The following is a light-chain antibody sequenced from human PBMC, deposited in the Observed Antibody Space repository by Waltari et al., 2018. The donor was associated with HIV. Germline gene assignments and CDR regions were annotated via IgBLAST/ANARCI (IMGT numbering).Light chain of an antibody. CDR3: QVWDSSSDPWV. CDR2: DDN. V-gene: IGLV3-21*02. CDR1: NIGSKS. Sequence: SYVLTQPPSVSVAPGQTARITRGGNNIGSKSVHWYQQKPGQAPVLVVYDDNDRPSGIPERFSGSNSGNTSTLAISRVEAGDEADYYCQVWDSSSDPWVFGGGTKLTVL. J-gene: IGLJ3*02.